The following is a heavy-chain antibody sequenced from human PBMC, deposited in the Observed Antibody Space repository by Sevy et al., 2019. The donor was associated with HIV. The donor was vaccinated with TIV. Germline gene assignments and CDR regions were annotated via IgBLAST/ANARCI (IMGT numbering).Heavy chain of an antibody. V-gene: IGHV1-69*13. Sequence: ASVKVSCKASGGTFSSYAISWVRQAPGQGLEWMGGIIPIFGTANYAQKFQGRVTITADESTSTAYMELSSLRSEDTAVYYCARRGVQWLVCEETSRGYYYYYGMDVWGQGTTVTVSS. CDR2: IIPIFGTA. CDR1: GGTFSSYA. D-gene: IGHD6-19*01. CDR3: ARRGVQWLVCEETSRGYYYYYGMDV. J-gene: IGHJ6*02.